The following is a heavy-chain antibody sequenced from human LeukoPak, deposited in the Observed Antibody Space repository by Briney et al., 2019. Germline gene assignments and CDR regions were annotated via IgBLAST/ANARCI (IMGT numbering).Heavy chain of an antibody. V-gene: IGHV4-59*01. CDR3: ARLGCSSTSCYTLHYYYMDV. J-gene: IGHJ6*03. Sequence: SETLSLTCTVSGGSISSYYWSWIRQPPGKGLEWIGYIYYGGSTNYNPSLKSRVTISVDTSKNQFSLKLSSVTAADTAVYYCARLGCSSTSCYTLHYYYMDVWGKGTTVTVSS. CDR1: GGSISSYY. CDR2: IYYGGST. D-gene: IGHD2-2*02.